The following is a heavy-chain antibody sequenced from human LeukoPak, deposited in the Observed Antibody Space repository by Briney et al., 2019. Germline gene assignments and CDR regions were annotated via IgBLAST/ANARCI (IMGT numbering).Heavy chain of an antibody. V-gene: IGHV4-59*01. D-gene: IGHD3-22*01. CDR2: IYYSGST. Sequence: SETLSLTCTVSGGPISSYYWSWIRQPPGKGLEWIGYIYYSGSTNYNPSLKSRVTISVDTSKNQFSLKLSSVTAADTAVYYCARGNNYYDSSGYYYWGQGTLVTVSS. CDR3: ARGNNYYDSSGYYY. CDR1: GGPISSYY. J-gene: IGHJ4*02.